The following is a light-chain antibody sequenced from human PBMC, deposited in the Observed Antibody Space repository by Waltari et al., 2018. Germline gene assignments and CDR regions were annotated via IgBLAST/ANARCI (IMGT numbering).Light chain of an antibody. CDR2: GAS. J-gene: IGKJ5*01. CDR3: QQYGSSPFT. Sequence: EIVLTQSPGTLSLSPGERATLSCTASQSVSSSYLAWYQQKPGQATRLLIYGASSRATGIPDRFSGSGSGTDFTLTISRLEPEDFAVYYCQQYGSSPFTFGQGTRLEIK. V-gene: IGKV3-20*01. CDR1: QSVSSSY.